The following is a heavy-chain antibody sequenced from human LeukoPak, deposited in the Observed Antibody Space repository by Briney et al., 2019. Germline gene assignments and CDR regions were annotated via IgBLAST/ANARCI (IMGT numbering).Heavy chain of an antibody. Sequence: GGSLRLSCAASGFTFSSYAMHWVRQAPGKGLGWVAVISYDGSNKYYADSVKGRFTISRDNSKNTLYLQMNSLRAEDTAVYYCARFEGYYDILTGYGYFDYWGQGTLVTVSS. CDR2: ISYDGSNK. V-gene: IGHV3-30*04. CDR1: GFTFSSYA. J-gene: IGHJ4*02. CDR3: ARFEGYYDILTGYGYFDY. D-gene: IGHD3-9*01.